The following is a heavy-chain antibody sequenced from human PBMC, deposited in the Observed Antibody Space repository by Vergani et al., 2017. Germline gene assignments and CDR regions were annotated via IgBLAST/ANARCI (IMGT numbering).Heavy chain of an antibody. CDR3: ARGDCGILTGYRY. Sequence: QVQVVQSGAEVKKSGASVKVFCKISGYTFCNYYMHWVRQAPGQGLEWMGINNPSGGHTNYAQKFQARVTMTRDTSTSTVYMELSSLRSEDTAIYYCARGDCGILTGYRYWGQGTLVTVSA. CDR2: NNPSGGHT. V-gene: IGHV1-46*03. CDR1: GYTFCNYY. J-gene: IGHJ4*02. D-gene: IGHD3-9*01.